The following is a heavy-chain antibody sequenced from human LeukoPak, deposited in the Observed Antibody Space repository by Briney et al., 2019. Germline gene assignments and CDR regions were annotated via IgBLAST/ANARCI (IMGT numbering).Heavy chain of an antibody. D-gene: IGHD3/OR15-3a*01. J-gene: IGHJ4*02. CDR1: GFTFSSYA. V-gene: IGHV3-15*01. CDR2: IRSRTDGGTA. CDR3: STWTDLYDY. Sequence: GGSLRLSCAASGFTFSSYAMSWVRQAPGKGLDWVGRIRSRTDGGTADHAASVKGRFTISRDDSKNMLYLQMNSLKTEDTAVYYCSTWTDLYDYWGQGTLVTVSS.